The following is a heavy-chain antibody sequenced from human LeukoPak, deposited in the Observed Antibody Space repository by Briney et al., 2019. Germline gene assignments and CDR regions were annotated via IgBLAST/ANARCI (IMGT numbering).Heavy chain of an antibody. Sequence: GGSLRLSCAASGFTFSDYYMSWIRQAPGKGLEWVSYISSSGSTIYYADSVKGRFTISRDNAKNSLYLQMNSLRAEDTAVYYCAGVKAAAGTGWFDPWGQGTLVTVSS. V-gene: IGHV3-11*01. CDR3: AGVKAAAGTGWFDP. CDR1: GFTFSDYY. D-gene: IGHD6-13*01. CDR2: ISSSGSTI. J-gene: IGHJ5*02.